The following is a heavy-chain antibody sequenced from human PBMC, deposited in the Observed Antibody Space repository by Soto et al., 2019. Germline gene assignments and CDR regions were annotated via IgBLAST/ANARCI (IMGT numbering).Heavy chain of an antibody. V-gene: IGHV4-61*08. D-gene: IGHD2-2*01. Sequence: SETMSLTCTVSGGSISTGGYYWSWIRQHPGKGLEWIGYIYYSGSTNYNPSLKSRATISVDTSKNQFSLKLSSVTAADTAVYFCARESQEFSTSGSVDVCGQGTTVTVSS. CDR2: IYYSGST. CDR1: GGSISTGGYY. CDR3: ARESQEFSTSGSVDV. J-gene: IGHJ6*02.